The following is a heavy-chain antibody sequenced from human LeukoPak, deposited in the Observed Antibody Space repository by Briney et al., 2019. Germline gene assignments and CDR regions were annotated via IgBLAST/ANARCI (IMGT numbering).Heavy chain of an antibody. Sequence: GGSLRLSCAASGFTFSSYAMTWVRQAPGKGLEWVSGISGSGASTSYADSVKGRFTTSRDNSKNTPYLQMNSLRAEDTAVYYCAKANMVRGVTLKFDYWGQGTLVTVSS. CDR3: AKANMVRGVTLKFDY. J-gene: IGHJ4*02. CDR1: GFTFSSYA. V-gene: IGHV3-23*01. D-gene: IGHD3-10*01. CDR2: ISGSGAST.